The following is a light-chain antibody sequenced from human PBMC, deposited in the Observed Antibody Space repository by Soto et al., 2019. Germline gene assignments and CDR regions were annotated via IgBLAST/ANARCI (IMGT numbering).Light chain of an antibody. CDR3: QQYDNAWT. CDR1: HSVSRN. J-gene: IGKJ1*01. Sequence: EVVMTQSPATLSVATGERVTLLCRASHSVSRNLAWYQQKPGQSPRLLIYGASTRATGTPARFSGSGSGTEFTLTISSLQSEDVAVYYCQQYDNAWTFGQGAKVEIK. CDR2: GAS. V-gene: IGKV3-15*01.